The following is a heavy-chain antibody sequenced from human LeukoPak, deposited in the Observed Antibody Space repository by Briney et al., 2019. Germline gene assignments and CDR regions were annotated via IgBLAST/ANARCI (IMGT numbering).Heavy chain of an antibody. CDR3: ARDRSSSSWYPRAFDI. J-gene: IGHJ3*02. D-gene: IGHD6-13*01. Sequence: SETLSLTCTVSGGSVSSGSYYWSWIRQPPGKGLEWIGYIYYSGSTNYNPSLKSRVTMSVDTSKNQFSLKLSSVTAADTAVYYCARDRSSSSWYPRAFDIWGQGTMVTVSS. V-gene: IGHV4-61*01. CDR1: GGSVSSGSYY. CDR2: IYYSGST.